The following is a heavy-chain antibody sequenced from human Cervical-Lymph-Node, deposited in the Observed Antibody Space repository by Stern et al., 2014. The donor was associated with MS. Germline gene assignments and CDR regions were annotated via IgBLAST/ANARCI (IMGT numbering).Heavy chain of an antibody. J-gene: IGHJ4*02. CDR2: IWSDGSNP. Sequence: VQLVQSGGGVVQPGKSLRLSCVASGFTFSGHGMHWVRQAPGKGLEWGAFIWSDGSNPSYADSVQGRFTIARDNLQNTLHLHMNNVTAADTARYYCARGRNVGVNYYFDYWGQGSLVTVSS. V-gene: IGHV3-33*01. D-gene: IGHD3-16*01. CDR1: GFTFSGHG. CDR3: ARGRNVGVNYYFDY.